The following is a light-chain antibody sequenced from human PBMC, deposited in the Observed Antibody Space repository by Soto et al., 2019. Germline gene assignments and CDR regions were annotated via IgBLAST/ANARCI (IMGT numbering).Light chain of an antibody. V-gene: IGLV2-14*03. CDR3: SSYSSSDTLV. CDR2: DVR. Sequence: QSALTQPASVSGSPGQSITISCTGTSSDVGGHNFVSWYQQHPGRAPKLMIYDVRNRPSGVSNRFSGSKSANTASLVISGLQAEDEADYYSSSYSSSDTLVFGGGTKLTVL. CDR1: SSDVGGHNF. J-gene: IGLJ2*01.